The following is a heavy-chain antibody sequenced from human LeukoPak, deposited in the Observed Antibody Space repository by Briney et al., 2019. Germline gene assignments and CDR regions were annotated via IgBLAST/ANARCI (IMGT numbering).Heavy chain of an antibody. Sequence: SETLSLTCTVSGGSISSFYWSWIRQPPGKGLEWIGYIYCSGNTNYNPSLKNRVTISVDTSKNQFSLKLSSVTAADTAVYYCARLGPITPGYYGMDVWGQGTTVTVSS. D-gene: IGHD3-10*01. J-gene: IGHJ6*02. CDR3: ARLGPITPGYYGMDV. CDR2: IYCSGNT. CDR1: GGSISSFY. V-gene: IGHV4-59*01.